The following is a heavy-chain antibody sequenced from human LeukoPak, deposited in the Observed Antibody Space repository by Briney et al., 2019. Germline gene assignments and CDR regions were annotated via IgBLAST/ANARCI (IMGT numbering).Heavy chain of an antibody. J-gene: IGHJ4*02. CDR3: ARGDNTIGWFDY. V-gene: IGHV4-4*02. Sequence: SETLSLTCAVSGGSISSSNWWSWVRQPPGKGLEWIGEIYHSGSTNYNPSLKSRVTISVDTSKNQFSLRLTSVTAADTAVYYCARGDNTIGWFDYWGQGTLVTVSS. CDR2: IYHSGST. D-gene: IGHD3-16*01. CDR1: GGSISSSNW.